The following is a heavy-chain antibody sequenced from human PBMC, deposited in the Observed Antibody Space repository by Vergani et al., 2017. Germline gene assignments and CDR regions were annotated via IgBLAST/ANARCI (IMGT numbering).Heavy chain of an antibody. V-gene: IGHV3-21*01. J-gene: IGHJ4*02. Sequence: EVQLVESGGGLVKPGGSLRLSCAASGFTFSSYSMNWVRQAPGKGLEWVSSISSSSSYIYYADSVKGRFTISRDNAKNSLYLQMNSLRAEDTAVYYWARDPPYCSSTSCGVVYFDYWGQGTLVTVSS. CDR1: GFTFSSYS. CDR2: ISSSSSYI. CDR3: ARDPPYCSSTSCGVVYFDY. D-gene: IGHD2-2*01.